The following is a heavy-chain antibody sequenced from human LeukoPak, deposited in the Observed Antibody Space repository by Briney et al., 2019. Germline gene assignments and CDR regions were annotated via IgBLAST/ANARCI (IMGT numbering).Heavy chain of an antibody. CDR2: INHSGST. Sequence: SETLSLTCAVYGGSFSGYYWSWIRQPPGKGLEWIGEINHSGSTNYNPSLKSRVTISVHTSKNQFSLKLSSVTAADTAVYYCARVPPRLYGSGSYTWFDPWGQGTLVTVSS. V-gene: IGHV4-34*01. CDR3: ARVPPRLYGSGSYTWFDP. D-gene: IGHD3-10*01. CDR1: GGSFSGYY. J-gene: IGHJ5*02.